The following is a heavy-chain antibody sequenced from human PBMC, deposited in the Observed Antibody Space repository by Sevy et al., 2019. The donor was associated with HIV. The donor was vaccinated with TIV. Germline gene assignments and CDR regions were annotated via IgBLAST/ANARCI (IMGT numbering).Heavy chain of an antibody. J-gene: IGHJ4*02. D-gene: IGHD3-16*01. CDR1: GFTFSDYW. CDR2: RKQDGSKK. CDR3: ARLKLHYDPYYFDL. Sequence: GGSLRLTCAASGFTFSDYWMSWVRLAPGKGLEWVANRKQDGSKKDYVDSVKGRFIMSRDNAKNSLYLEMNSLRAEDTAVYYCARLKLHYDPYYFDLWGQGTLVTVSS. V-gene: IGHV3-7*01.